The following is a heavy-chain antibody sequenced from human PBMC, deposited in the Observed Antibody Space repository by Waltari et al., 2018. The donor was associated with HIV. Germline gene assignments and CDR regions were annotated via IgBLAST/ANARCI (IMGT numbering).Heavy chain of an antibody. D-gene: IGHD4-17*01. CDR2: MFHSGST. CDR1: GGSISSYNW. V-gene: IGHV4-4*02. J-gene: IGHJ5*02. CDR3: VKVMTGDYRSSWFDP. Sequence: QVQLQESGPGLVKPSETPSLTCAVYGGSISSYNWWTWVRQAPGKGLEWIGEMFHSGSTNYNPSLKSRVTISIDKSKNQFYLRLTSVTAADTAVYYCVKVMTGDYRSSWFDPWGQGTLVTVSS.